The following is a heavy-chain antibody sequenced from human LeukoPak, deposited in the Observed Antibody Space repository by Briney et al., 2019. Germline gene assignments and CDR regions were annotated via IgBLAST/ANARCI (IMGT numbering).Heavy chain of an antibody. J-gene: IGHJ5*02. CDR1: GYTFTGYY. CDR2: INPNSGGT. D-gene: IGHD1-1*01. V-gene: IGHV1-2*02. Sequence: GASVKVSCKASGYTFTGYYMHWVRQAPGQGLGWMGWINPNSGGTNYAQKFQDRVTMTRDTSISTAYMELSRLRSDDTAVYYCARERPPGGNWFDPWGQGTLVTVSS. CDR3: ARERPPGGNWFDP.